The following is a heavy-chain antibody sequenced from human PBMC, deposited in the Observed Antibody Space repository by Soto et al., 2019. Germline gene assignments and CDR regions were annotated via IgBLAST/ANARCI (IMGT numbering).Heavy chain of an antibody. Sequence: ASVKVSCKASGGTFSSYAISWVRQAPGQGLEWMGGIIPIFGTANYAQKFQGRVTITADESTSTAYMELSSLRSEDTAMYYCARPFFVSGVVVAAPDAFDIWGQGTMVTVSS. D-gene: IGHD2-15*01. CDR3: ARPFFVSGVVVAAPDAFDI. V-gene: IGHV1-69*13. CDR1: GGTFSSYA. CDR2: IIPIFGTA. J-gene: IGHJ3*02.